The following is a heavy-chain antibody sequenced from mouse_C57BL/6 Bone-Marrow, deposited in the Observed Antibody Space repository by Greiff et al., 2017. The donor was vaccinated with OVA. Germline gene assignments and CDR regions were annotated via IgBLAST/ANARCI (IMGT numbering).Heavy chain of an antibody. J-gene: IGHJ4*01. CDR1: GFNIKNTY. D-gene: IGHD1-1*01. CDR2: IDPANGNT. V-gene: IGHV14-3*01. CDR3: ASTVVATDYYAMDY. Sequence: LVESVAELVRPGASVKLSCTASGFNIKNTYMHWVKQRPEQGLEWIGRIDPANGNTKYAPKFQGKATITADTSSNTAYLQLSSLTSEDTAIYYCASTVVATDYYAMDYWGQGTSVTVSS.